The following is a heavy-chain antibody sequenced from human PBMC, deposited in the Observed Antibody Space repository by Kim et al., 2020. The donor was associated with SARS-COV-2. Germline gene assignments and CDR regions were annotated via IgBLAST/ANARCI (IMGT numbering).Heavy chain of an antibody. D-gene: IGHD2-8*01. Sequence: GGSLRLSCAASGFTFSSYSMNWVRQAPGKGLEWVSSISSSSSYIYYADSVKGLFTISRDNAKNSLYLQMNSLRAEDTAVYYCARDLSQDIVLIITGYYYYGMDRWGQGTTVTVSS. CDR2: ISSSSSYI. CDR1: GFTFSSYS. CDR3: ARDLSQDIVLIITGYYYYGMDR. J-gene: IGHJ6*02. V-gene: IGHV3-21*01.